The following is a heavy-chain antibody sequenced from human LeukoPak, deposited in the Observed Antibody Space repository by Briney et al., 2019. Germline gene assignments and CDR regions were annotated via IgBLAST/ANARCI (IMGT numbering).Heavy chain of an antibody. CDR2: IYFSGRH. V-gene: IGHV4-59*08. Sequence: SETLSLTCTLSGGSINNYYWSWVRQSPGKGMEWLGYIYFSGRHNYNPSLKSRVSMSVDTSKNQFSLNLNSVTAADTAVYYCARHVRSGYNLLDYWGQGTLVTVSS. CDR3: ARHVRSGYNLLDY. D-gene: IGHD5-24*01. J-gene: IGHJ4*02. CDR1: GGSINNYY.